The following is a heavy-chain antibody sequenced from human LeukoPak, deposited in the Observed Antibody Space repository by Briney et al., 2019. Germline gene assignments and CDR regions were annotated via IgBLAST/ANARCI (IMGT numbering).Heavy chain of an antibody. D-gene: IGHD3-22*01. CDR2: ISYDGSNK. J-gene: IGHJ3*02. V-gene: IGHV3-30*18. CDR3: ANGHLYYDNSGYYSDAFDI. CDR1: GFTFSSYG. Sequence: PGGSLRLSCAASGFTFSSYGMHWVRQAPGKGLEWVAVISYDGSNKYYADSVKGRFTISRDNSKNTLYLQMNSLRAEDTAVYYCANGHLYYDNSGYYSDAFDIWGQGTMVTVSS.